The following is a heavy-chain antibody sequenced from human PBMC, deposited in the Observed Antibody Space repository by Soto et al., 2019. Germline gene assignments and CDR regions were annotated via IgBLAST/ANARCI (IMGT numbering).Heavy chain of an antibody. Sequence: PGGSLRLSCAASGFTFSSYAMSWVRQAPGKGLEWVSAISGSGGSTYYADSVKGRFTISRDNSKNTLYLQMNSLRAEDTALYYCAKDMRSVAAAGTLYYSMDFWGKGIXVTVFS. V-gene: IGHV3-23*01. CDR2: ISGSGGST. CDR1: GFTFSSYA. D-gene: IGHD6-13*01. J-gene: IGHJ6*03. CDR3: AKDMRSVAAAGTLYYSMDF.